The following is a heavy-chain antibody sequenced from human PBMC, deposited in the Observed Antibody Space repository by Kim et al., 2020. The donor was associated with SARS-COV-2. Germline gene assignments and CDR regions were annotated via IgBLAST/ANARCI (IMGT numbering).Heavy chain of an antibody. V-gene: IGHV1-24*01. D-gene: IGHD3-10*01. Sequence: KFQGRVTMTEDTSTDTAYMELSSLRSEDTAVYYCATSANYYGSGSYPFDYWGQGTLVTVSS. J-gene: IGHJ4*02. CDR3: ATSANYYGSGSYPFDY.